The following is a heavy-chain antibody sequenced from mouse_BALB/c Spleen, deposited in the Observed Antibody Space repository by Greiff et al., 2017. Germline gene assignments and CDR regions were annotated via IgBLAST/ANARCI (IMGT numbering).Heavy chain of an antibody. J-gene: IGHJ4*01. Sequence: EVHLVESGGGLVQPGGSRKLSCAASGFTFSSFGMHWVRQAPEKGLEWVAYISSGSSTIYYADTVKGRFTISRDNPKNTLFLQMTSLRSEDTAMYYCARWGVRGDYYAMDYWGQGTSVTVSS. V-gene: IGHV5-17*02. CDR1: GFTFSSFG. CDR3: ARWGVRGDYYAMDY. CDR2: ISSGSSTI. D-gene: IGHD2-14*01.